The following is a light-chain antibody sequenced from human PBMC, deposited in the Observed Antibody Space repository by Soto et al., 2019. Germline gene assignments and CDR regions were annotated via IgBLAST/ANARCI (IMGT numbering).Light chain of an antibody. CDR2: LNSDGSH. V-gene: IGLV4-69*01. J-gene: IGLJ2*01. Sequence: QPVLTQSPSASASLGASVKLTCTLSSGHSSNAIAWHQQQPEKGPRYLMKLNSDGSHRKGDGIPDRFSGSSSGAERYLTIPSLQSEEKADYFCQTWGDDFYVVFGGGTQLTVL. CDR3: QTWGDDFYVV. CDR1: SGHSSNA.